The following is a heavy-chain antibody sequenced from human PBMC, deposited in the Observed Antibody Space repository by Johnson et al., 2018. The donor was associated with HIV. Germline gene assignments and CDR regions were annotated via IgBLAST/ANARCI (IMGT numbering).Heavy chain of an antibody. Sequence: QVQLVESGGGLVQPGGSLRLSCAASGFTFSSYSMHWVRQAPGKGLEWVAVISYDGSNKYYADSVKGRFTISRDNSKNTLYLQMNSLRAEDTAVYYCAKGPTGGDTGAFDIWGQGTMVTVSS. CDR2: ISYDGSNK. D-gene: IGHD3-16*01. J-gene: IGHJ3*02. CDR1: GFTFSSYS. V-gene: IGHV3-30-3*01. CDR3: AKGPTGGDTGAFDI.